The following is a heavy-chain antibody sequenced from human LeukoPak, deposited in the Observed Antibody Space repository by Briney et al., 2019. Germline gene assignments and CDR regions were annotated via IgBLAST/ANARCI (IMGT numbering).Heavy chain of an antibody. CDR1: GGSISSHY. CDR3: ARDGAGGAAAGRSWFDP. D-gene: IGHD6-13*01. V-gene: IGHV4-59*11. Sequence: SETLSLTCTVFGGSISSHYWSWIRQPPGKGLEWIGYIYYSGSTNYNPSLKSRVTISVDTSKNQFSLKLSSVTAADTAVYYCARDGAGGAAAGRSWFDPWGQGTLVTVSS. CDR2: IYYSGST. J-gene: IGHJ5*02.